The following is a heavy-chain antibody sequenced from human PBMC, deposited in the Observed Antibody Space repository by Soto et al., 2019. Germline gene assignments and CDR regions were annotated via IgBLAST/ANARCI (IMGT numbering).Heavy chain of an antibody. Sequence: EVQLLESGGGLVQPGGSLRLSCAASGFTFSNYAMNWVRQAPGKGLEWVSGISGSGGSTYYADSVKGRFTISRDNSKNTVYLQMNSLRAEDTAVYYCATPPSGTYYPFDYWGQGTLVTVSS. CDR1: GFTFSNYA. CDR2: ISGSGGST. V-gene: IGHV3-23*01. CDR3: ATPPSGTYYPFDY. D-gene: IGHD1-26*01. J-gene: IGHJ4*02.